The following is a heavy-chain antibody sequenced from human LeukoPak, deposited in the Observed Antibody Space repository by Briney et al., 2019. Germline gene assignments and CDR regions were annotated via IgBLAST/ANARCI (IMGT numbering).Heavy chain of an antibody. V-gene: IGHV3-21*01. CDR1: GFTFSSYS. D-gene: IGHD3-10*01. CDR2: ISSSSSYI. CDR3: GSTMVRGVRTRMNWFDP. Sequence: PGGSLRLSCAASGFTFSSYSMNWVRQAPGKGLEWVSSISSSSSYIYYADSVKGRFTISRDNAKNSLYLQMNSLRAEDTAVYYCGSTMVRGVRTRMNWFDPWGQGTLVTVSS. J-gene: IGHJ5*02.